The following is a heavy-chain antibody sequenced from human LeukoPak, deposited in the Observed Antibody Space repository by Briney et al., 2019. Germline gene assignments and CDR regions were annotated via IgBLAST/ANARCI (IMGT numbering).Heavy chain of an antibody. D-gene: IGHD6-25*01. V-gene: IGHV3-23*01. CDR2: ISFSGSNT. CDR3: AKEVKAATNWFDP. CDR1: GDSITSSA. J-gene: IGHJ5*02. Sequence: ETLSLTCTVSGDSITSSAFSWGWIRQAPGKGLEWVSAISFSGSNTYYADSVKGRFTISRDNLKNTLYLQMNSLGAEDTAVYFCAKEVKAATNWFDPWGQGTLVTVSS.